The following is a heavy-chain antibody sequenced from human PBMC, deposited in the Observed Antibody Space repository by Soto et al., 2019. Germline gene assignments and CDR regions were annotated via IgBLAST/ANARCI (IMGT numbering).Heavy chain of an antibody. CDR1: DDSINSDKYY. Sequence: QLQLQESGPGLVKPSETLSLTCSVSDDSINSDKYYWGWIRQPPGKGLGWIGSIYYRGNAYYNPSLQTRVTRSLDKSKGQFSLKLTSVTAADSAVYFCARMEGLATISHYFDFWGPGALVTVSS. CDR3: ARMEGLATISHYFDF. D-gene: IGHD3-9*01. J-gene: IGHJ4*02. V-gene: IGHV4-39*01. CDR2: IYYRGNA.